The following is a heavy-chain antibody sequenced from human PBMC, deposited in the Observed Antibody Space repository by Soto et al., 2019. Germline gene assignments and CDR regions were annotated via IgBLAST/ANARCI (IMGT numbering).Heavy chain of an antibody. D-gene: IGHD2-2*01. Sequence: QAQLVQSGAEVKKRGSSVKVSCKAPGASFGGNTFNWVRQAPGRGLEWMGGIIPIFRTANYAQRFQGRLTITADDLTTTVYMELNSLKSEDTAVYYCARGAEGPADYNWFDLWGQGTLVTVS. CDR3: ARGAEGPADYNWFDL. CDR2: IIPIFRTA. CDR1: GASFGGNT. V-gene: IGHV1-69*19. J-gene: IGHJ5*02.